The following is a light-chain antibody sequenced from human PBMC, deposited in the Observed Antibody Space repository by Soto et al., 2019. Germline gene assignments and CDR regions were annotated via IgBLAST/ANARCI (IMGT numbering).Light chain of an antibody. CDR1: SSDIGAYNY. Sequence: QSALTQPASVSGSPGQSITISCTGTSSDIGAYNYVSWYQQHPGKAPKLMIYEVSNRPSGVSNRFSGSKSGNTASLTISGLQADDEADDYCSSSTGSSTLVVCGGGTKLTVL. CDR3: SSSTGSSTLVV. CDR2: EVS. J-gene: IGLJ2*01. V-gene: IGLV2-14*01.